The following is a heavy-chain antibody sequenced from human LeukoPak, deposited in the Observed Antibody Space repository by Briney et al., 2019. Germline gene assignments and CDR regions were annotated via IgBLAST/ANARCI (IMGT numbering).Heavy chain of an antibody. CDR1: GFTFSSYW. D-gene: IGHD2-2*01. V-gene: IGHV3-23*01. CDR2: ISGSGGST. CDR3: AKDQGLRICSSTSCPVAFDY. J-gene: IGHJ4*02. Sequence: GGSLRLSCAASGFTFSSYWMHWVRQAPGKGLEWVSAISGSGGSTYYADSVKGRFTISRDNSKNTLYLQMNSLRAEDTAVYYCAKDQGLRICSSTSCPVAFDYWGQGTLVTVSS.